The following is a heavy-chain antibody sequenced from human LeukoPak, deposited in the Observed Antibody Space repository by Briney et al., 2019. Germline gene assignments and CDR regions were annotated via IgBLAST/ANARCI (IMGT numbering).Heavy chain of an antibody. CDR1: GGSFSGYY. V-gene: IGHV4-34*01. CDR2: INHSGST. J-gene: IGHJ6*02. Sequence: PSETLSLTCAVYGGSFSGYYWSWFRQPPGKGLEWIGEINHSGSTNYNPSLKSRVTISVDTSKNQFSLKLSSVTAADTAVYYCARSRFGVVVPASRYGMDVWGQGTTVTVSS. CDR3: ARSRFGVVVPASRYGMDV. D-gene: IGHD2-2*01.